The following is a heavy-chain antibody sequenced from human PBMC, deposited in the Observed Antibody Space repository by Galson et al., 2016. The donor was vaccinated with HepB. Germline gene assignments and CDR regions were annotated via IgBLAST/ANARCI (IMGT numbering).Heavy chain of an antibody. D-gene: IGHD6-19*01. CDR3: ARDDSGGWYGFHYGMDV. J-gene: IGHJ6*02. CDR1: GASISGYY. V-gene: IGHV4-59*01. CDR2: IYYSGRT. Sequence: LSLTCTVSGASISGYYLSWIRQPPGKGLEWIGYIYYSGRTNYNPSLKSRVTISVDTSKNQLSLKLSSVTAADTAVYYCARDDSGGWYGFHYGMDVWGQGTTVTVSS.